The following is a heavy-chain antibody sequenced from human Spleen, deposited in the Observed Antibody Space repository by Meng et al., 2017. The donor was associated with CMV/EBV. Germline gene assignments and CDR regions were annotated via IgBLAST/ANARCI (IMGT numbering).Heavy chain of an antibody. J-gene: IGHJ4*02. CDR1: GFTFSRYS. CDR2: IKSKTDGGTT. D-gene: IGHD3-16*01. CDR3: TLAGRYEGGNPYEFDY. V-gene: IGHV3-15*01. Sequence: GESLKISCAASGFTFSRYSMNWVRQAPGKGLEWVGRIKSKTDGGTTDYAAPVKGRFIISRDDSKNTLYLQINSLKTEDTAVYYCTLAGRYEGGNPYEFDYWGQGTLVTVSS.